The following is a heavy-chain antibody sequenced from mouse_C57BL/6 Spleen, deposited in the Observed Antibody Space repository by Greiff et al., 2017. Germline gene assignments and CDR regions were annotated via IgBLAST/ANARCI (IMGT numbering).Heavy chain of an antibody. J-gene: IGHJ3*01. V-gene: IGHV14-1*01. Sequence: VQLQQSGAELVRPGASVKLSCTASGFNIKDYYMHWVKQRPEQGLEWIGRIDPENGDTEYAPKFQGKATMTAYTSSNTAFLQLSSLTSEDTAVYYCTSWFPAVAYWGQGTLVTVSS. CDR1: GFNIKDYY. D-gene: IGHD2-2*01. CDR3: TSWFPAVAY. CDR2: IDPENGDT.